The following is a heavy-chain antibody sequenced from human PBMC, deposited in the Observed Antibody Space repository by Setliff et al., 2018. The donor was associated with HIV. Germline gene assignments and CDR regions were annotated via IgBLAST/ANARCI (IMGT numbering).Heavy chain of an antibody. J-gene: IGHJ3*02. CDR2: ISAYNGNT. D-gene: IGHD1-26*01. V-gene: IGHV1-18*01. CDR1: GGTFNSYG. CDR3: ARDSEWGSYIFWTFDI. Sequence: ASVKVSCKASGGTFNSYGISWVRQAPGQGLEWMGWISAYNGNTNYAQKLQGRVTMTTDTSTSTAYMELRSLRSDDTAVYYCARDSEWGSYIFWTFDIWGQGTMVTVSS.